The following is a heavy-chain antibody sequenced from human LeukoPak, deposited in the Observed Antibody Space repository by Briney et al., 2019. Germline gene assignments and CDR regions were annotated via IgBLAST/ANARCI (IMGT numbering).Heavy chain of an antibody. CDR1: GGSIRSYY. CDR3: ARRGPYGDYVFDY. Sequence: SETLSLTCSVSGGSIRSYYWSWIRQPPGKGLEWIGYIYYSGSTNYNPSLKGRVTISVDTSKNQFSLRLSSVTAADTAVYFCARRGPYGDYVFDYWGQGTLVTVSS. D-gene: IGHD4-17*01. V-gene: IGHV4-59*08. J-gene: IGHJ4*02. CDR2: IYYSGST.